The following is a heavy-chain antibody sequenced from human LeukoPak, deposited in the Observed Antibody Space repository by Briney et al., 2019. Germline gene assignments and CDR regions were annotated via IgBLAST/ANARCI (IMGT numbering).Heavy chain of an antibody. D-gene: IGHD3-22*01. CDR1: GGPTSSYY. J-gene: IGHJ3*02. Sequence: SETLSLTCTVSGGPTSSYYWSWIRQPPGKGLEWIGYIYYSGSTNYNPSLKSRVTISVDTSKNQFSLKLSSVTAADTAVYYCASGHYYDSSGNFGGAFDIWGQGTMVTVSS. CDR3: ASGHYYDSSGNFGGAFDI. CDR2: IYYSGST. V-gene: IGHV4-59*08.